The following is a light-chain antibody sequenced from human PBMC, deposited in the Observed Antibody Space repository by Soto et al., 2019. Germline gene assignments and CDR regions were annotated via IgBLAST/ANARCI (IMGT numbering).Light chain of an antibody. CDR2: GVS. J-gene: IGKJ1*01. V-gene: IGKV3-20*01. CDR3: QQYGSSPRK. Sequence: EIVLTQSPGTLSLSPGERVTLSCRASQSVRGSSLAWYQQKPGQAPRLLIYGVSSRATGIPARFSGGGSGTDFSLTISRLETEDFSVHYCQQYGSSPRKFGQGTKVDI. CDR1: QSVRGSS.